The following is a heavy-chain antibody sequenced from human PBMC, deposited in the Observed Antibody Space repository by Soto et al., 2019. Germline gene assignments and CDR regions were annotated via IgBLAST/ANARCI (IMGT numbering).Heavy chain of an antibody. D-gene: IGHD4-4*01. Sequence: ASVKVSCKASGYTFTSYAMHWVRQAPGQSLEWMGWINAGNGNTKYSQKFQGRVTITRDTSASTAYMELSSLRSEDTAVYYCARELQGLYYFDYWGLGTLVTVSS. CDR2: INAGNGNT. CDR1: GYTFTSYA. CDR3: ARELQGLYYFDY. V-gene: IGHV1-3*01. J-gene: IGHJ4*02.